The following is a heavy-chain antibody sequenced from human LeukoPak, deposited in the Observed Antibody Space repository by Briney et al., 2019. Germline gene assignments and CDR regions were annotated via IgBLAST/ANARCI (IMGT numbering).Heavy chain of an antibody. D-gene: IGHD2-8*01. Sequence: SETLSLTCTVSGGSISSGGYYWSWIRQPPGKGLEWIGYIYHSGSTYYNPSLKSRVTISVDRSKNQFSLKLSSVTAADTAVYYCARVMEAGRGSTYHGFDYWGQGTLVTVSS. CDR2: IYHSGST. CDR3: ARVMEAGRGSTYHGFDY. V-gene: IGHV4-30-2*01. J-gene: IGHJ4*02. CDR1: GGSISSGGYY.